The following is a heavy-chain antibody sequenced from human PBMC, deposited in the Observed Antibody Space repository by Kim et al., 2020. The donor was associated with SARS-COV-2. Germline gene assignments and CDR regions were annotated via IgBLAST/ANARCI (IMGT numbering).Heavy chain of an antibody. CDR3: ARGIRSFHSSPEGDYYYYGMDV. D-gene: IGHD6-13*01. J-gene: IGHJ6*02. CDR1: GGTFSSYA. CDR2: IIPIFGTA. Sequence: SVKVSCKASGGTFSSYAISWVRQAPGQGLEWMGGIIPIFGTANYAQKFQGRVTITADESTSTAYMELSSLRSEDTAVYYCARGIRSFHSSPEGDYYYYGMDVWGQGTTVTVSS. V-gene: IGHV1-69*13.